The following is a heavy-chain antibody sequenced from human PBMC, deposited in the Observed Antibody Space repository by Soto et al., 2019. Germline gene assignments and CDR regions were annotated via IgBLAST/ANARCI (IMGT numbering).Heavy chain of an antibody. Sequence: ASVKVSCKACGYTFTNYDINWVRRATGQGLEWMGWVNPNSGNTGNAQKFQGRLTMTRNTAISTAYMELSSLTSEDTAVYYCVRGKDYYYGMDVWGQGTTVTVSS. CDR2: VNPNSGNT. CDR3: VRGKDYYYGMDV. J-gene: IGHJ6*02. V-gene: IGHV1-8*01. CDR1: GYTFTNYD.